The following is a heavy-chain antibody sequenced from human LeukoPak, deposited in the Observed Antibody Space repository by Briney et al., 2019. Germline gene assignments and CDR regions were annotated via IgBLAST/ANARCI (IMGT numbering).Heavy chain of an antibody. J-gene: IGHJ4*02. Sequence: GGSLRLSCAASGFTVSSNYMSWVRQAPGKGLEWVSVIYSGGSTYYADSVKGRFTISRDNSKNTLYLQMNSLRAEDTAVYYCTTFSDCTSSICYTNYWGQGTLVTVSS. CDR2: IYSGGST. V-gene: IGHV3-66*01. CDR1: GFTVSSNY. D-gene: IGHD2-2*02. CDR3: TTFSDCTSSICYTNY.